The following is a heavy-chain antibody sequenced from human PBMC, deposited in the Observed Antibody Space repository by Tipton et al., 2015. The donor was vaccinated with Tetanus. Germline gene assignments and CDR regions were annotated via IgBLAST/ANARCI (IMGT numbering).Heavy chain of an antibody. Sequence: SLRLSCIASGFTFSDYSMNWVRQAPGKGLEWVSYISSRSTTMYYADSVKGRFTISRDNLKNSLYLQMNSLRDEDTAVYYCARHAGAGATIWGTDYWGQGTLVTVSS. CDR3: ARHAGAGATIWGTDY. D-gene: IGHD3-9*01. CDR1: GFTFSDYS. J-gene: IGHJ4*02. V-gene: IGHV3-48*02. CDR2: ISSRSTTM.